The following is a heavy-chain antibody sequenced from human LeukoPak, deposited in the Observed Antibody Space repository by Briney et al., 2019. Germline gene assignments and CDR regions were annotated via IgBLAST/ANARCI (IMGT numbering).Heavy chain of an antibody. Sequence: GGSLRLSWAASGFTFSSHWMHWVRQAPGKGLVWVSRISPDGSTTKNADSVKGRFTISRDNARSTLFLQLNSLRAEDTAVYYCAREINKWFDPWGQGTLVTVSS. CDR3: AREINKWFDP. V-gene: IGHV3-74*03. J-gene: IGHJ5*02. CDR2: ISPDGSTT. CDR1: GFTFSSHW.